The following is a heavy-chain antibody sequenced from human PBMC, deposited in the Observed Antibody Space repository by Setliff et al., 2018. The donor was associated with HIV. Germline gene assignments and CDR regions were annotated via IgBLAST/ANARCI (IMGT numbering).Heavy chain of an antibody. CDR1: GDTFSSYA. Sequence: GASVKVSCKASGDTFSSYAISWVRQAPGQGPEWMGGIIPIFDTTNYAQSFQGRVTITADESTNTVYMELRSLRSEDTAVYYCAREKGIVDSSMVLYYYYGMDVWGQGTTVTVSS. D-gene: IGHD5-18*01. CDR2: IIPIFDTT. CDR3: AREKGIVDSSMVLYYYYGMDV. J-gene: IGHJ6*02. V-gene: IGHV1-69*13.